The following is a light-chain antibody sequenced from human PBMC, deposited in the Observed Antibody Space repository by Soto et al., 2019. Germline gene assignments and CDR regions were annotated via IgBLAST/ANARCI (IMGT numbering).Light chain of an antibody. Sequence: EIVLTQSPGTLSLSPGERATLSCRASQSVRSSYLAWYQQKPGQAPRLLIYGASSRATGLPDRFRGSGSGTYFTLTISILEPEDFAVYYCQQYGSSPNTFGQGTKLEIK. CDR1: QSVRSSY. CDR2: GAS. CDR3: QQYGSSPNT. V-gene: IGKV3-20*01. J-gene: IGKJ2*01.